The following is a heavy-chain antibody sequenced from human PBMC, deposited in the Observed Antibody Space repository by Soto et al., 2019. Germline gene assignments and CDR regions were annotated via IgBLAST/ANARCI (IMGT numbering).Heavy chain of an antibody. CDR1: GGSISSGGYY. CDR3: ARDGMVRGVIKD. D-gene: IGHD3-10*01. J-gene: IGHJ4*02. Sequence: SETLSLTYTVSGGSISSGGYYWSWIRQHPGKGLEWIGYIYYSGSTYYNPSLKSRVTISVDTSKNQFSLKLSSVTAADTAVYYCARDGMVRGVIKDWGQRTLVTVSS. V-gene: IGHV4-31*03. CDR2: IYYSGST.